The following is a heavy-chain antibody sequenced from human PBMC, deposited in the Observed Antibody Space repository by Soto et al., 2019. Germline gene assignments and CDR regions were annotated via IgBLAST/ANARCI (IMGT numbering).Heavy chain of an antibody. CDR3: ATAYYYDSSGRNDAFDI. V-gene: IGHV1-24*01. Sequence: GPSVKVSCKVSGYTLTELSMHWVRQAPGKGLEWMGGFDPEDGETIYAQKFQGRVTMTEDTSTDTAYMELSSLRSEDTAVYYCATAYYYDSSGRNDAFDIWGQGTMVTVSS. J-gene: IGHJ3*02. CDR1: GYTLTELS. CDR2: FDPEDGET. D-gene: IGHD3-22*01.